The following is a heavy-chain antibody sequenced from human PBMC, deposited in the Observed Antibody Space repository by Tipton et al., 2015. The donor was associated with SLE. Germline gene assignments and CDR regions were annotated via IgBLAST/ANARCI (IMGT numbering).Heavy chain of an antibody. CDR3: ARDHPVAGPFDY. CDR1: GGSISSHF. Sequence: TLSLTCTVSGGSISSHFWSWIRQPPGKGLEWIGYIYYSGRTKYNPSLKSRVTISVDTSKNQFSLRLSSVTAADTAVYYCARDHPVAGPFDYWGQGTLVTVSS. CDR2: IYYSGRT. D-gene: IGHD6-19*01. J-gene: IGHJ4*02. V-gene: IGHV4-59*11.